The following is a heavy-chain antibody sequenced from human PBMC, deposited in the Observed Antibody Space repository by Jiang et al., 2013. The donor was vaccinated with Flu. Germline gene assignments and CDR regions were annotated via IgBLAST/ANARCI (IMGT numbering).Heavy chain of an antibody. D-gene: IGHD6-13*01. CDR3: ARGGVSWSQFDY. CDR2: IYYSGST. V-gene: IGHV4-31*02. J-gene: IGHJ4*02. Sequence: WIRQHPRKGLEWIGYIYYSGSTYYNPSLKSRVTISVDTSKNQFSLKLSSVTAADTAVYYCARGGVSWSQFDYWGQGTLVTVSS.